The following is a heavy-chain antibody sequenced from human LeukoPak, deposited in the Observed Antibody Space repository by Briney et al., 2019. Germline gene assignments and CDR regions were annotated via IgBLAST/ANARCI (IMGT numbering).Heavy chain of an antibody. V-gene: IGHV1-2*02. D-gene: IGHD6-19*01. CDR1: GYTFTGYY. CDR3: ARVGSSGWYVHPTLDY. J-gene: IGHJ4*02. Sequence: GASVKVSCKASGYTFTGYYMHWVRQAPGQGLEWMGWINPNSGDTNYAQKFQGRVTVTRDTSISTAYMELSWLSTDDTAVYYCARVGSSGWYVHPTLDYWGQGTLVTVSS. CDR2: INPNSGDT.